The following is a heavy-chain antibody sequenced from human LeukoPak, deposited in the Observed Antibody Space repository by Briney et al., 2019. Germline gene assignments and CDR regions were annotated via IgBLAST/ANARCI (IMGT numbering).Heavy chain of an antibody. J-gene: IGHJ4*02. V-gene: IGHV3-30-3*01. CDR1: GSSFSGYA. CDR2: MSYYGSNS. CDR3: ARGSPPDN. Sequence: PGGSLRLSCAASGSSFSGYAMYWVRQAPGKGLEWVAVMSYYGSNSYYVDSVKGRFTISRDDSKNTLYLQMSSLRPEDTAVYYCARGSPPDNWGQGTLVTVSS.